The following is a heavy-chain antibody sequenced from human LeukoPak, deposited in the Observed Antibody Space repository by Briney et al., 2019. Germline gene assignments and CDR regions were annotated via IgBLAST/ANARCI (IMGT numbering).Heavy chain of an antibody. CDR1: GFTFSSYA. V-gene: IGHV3-30*18. D-gene: IGHD5-24*01. CDR2: ISYDGSNK. J-gene: IGHJ6*02. CDR3: AKSLGWLQSIYYYGMDV. Sequence: GRSLRLSCAASGFTFSSYAMHWVRQAPGKGLEWVAVISYDGSNKYYADSVKGRFTISRDNSKNTLYLQMNSLRAEDTAVYYCAKSLGWLQSIYYYGMDVWGQGTTVTVSS.